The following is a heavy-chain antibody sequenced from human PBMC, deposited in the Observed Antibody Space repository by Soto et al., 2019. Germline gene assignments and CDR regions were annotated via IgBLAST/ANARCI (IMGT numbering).Heavy chain of an antibody. V-gene: IGHV1-46*01. CDR2: INPSGGST. CDR3: ASNNYDILTGYYNKYYYYGMDV. D-gene: IGHD3-9*01. CDR1: GYTFTSYY. J-gene: IGHJ6*02. Sequence: GASVKVSCKASGYTFTSYYMHWVRQAPGQGLEWMGIINPSGGSTSYAQKFQGRVTMTRDTSTSTVYMELSSLRSEDTAVYYCASNNYDILTGYYNKYYYYGMDVWGQGTTVTVSS.